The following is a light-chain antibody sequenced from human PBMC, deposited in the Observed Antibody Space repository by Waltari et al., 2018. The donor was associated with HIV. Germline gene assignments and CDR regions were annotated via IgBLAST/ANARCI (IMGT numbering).Light chain of an antibody. CDR1: QSIGTY. Sequence: EIVLTQSPDTLSLSPGERADFSCRASQSIGTYLAWYQQRPGQAPTLLLHDASNRATGIPARFSGNGSETDFILTINSLEPEDSALYFCQQRINWPVTFGQGTRLEI. J-gene: IGKJ5*01. V-gene: IGKV3-11*01. CDR3: QQRINWPVT. CDR2: DAS.